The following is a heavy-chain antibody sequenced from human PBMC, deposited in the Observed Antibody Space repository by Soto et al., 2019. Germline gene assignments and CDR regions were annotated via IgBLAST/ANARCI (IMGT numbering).Heavy chain of an antibody. V-gene: IGHV1-2*02. CDR3: ARNRRIGDHNWFDP. CDR1: GYRFTGYY. Sequence: ASVKLSCKASGYRFTGYYMRWVRQAPGQGLEWMGWINPNSGCTNYAQKFQGRVTMTRDTSISTAYMELSRLRSDDTAVYYCARNRRIGDHNWFDPWGQGTLVSVSS. D-gene: IGHD1-26*01. J-gene: IGHJ5*02. CDR2: INPNSGCT.